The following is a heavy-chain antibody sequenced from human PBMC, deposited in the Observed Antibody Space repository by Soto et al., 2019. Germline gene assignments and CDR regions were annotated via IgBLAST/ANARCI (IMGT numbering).Heavy chain of an antibody. CDR2: ITSTSSQR. CDR3: ARCCIGSGSCVDS. J-gene: IGHJ4*02. V-gene: IGHV3-48*02. CDR1: GSTFITYN. D-gene: IGHD3-10*01. Sequence: EVQLVESGGGLVQPGGSLRLSCAASGSTFITYNMNWVRQAPGKALEWVSYITSTSSQRYYADSDKGRFTISRDNAKSSLYLQMNSLRDKDTAVYYCARCCIGSGSCVDSWGQGTLVTVSS.